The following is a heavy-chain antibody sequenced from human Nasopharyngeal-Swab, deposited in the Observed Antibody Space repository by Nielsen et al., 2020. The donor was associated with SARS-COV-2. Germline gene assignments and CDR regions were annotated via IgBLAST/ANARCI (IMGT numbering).Heavy chain of an antibody. Sequence: GGSLRLSCAASGFTFDNYEMNWVRQAPGKGLEWPAYISTSGATIHYADSVRGRFTISRANAKNSLYLQMNSLRAEDTAVYYCARASRGWSWGQGTLVTVSS. CDR3: ARASRGWS. CDR2: ISTSGATI. V-gene: IGHV3-48*03. D-gene: IGHD6-19*01. J-gene: IGHJ5*02. CDR1: GFTFDNYE.